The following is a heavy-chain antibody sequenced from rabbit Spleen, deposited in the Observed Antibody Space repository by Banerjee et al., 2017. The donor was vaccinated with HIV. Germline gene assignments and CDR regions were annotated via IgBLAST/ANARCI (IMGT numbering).Heavy chain of an antibody. V-gene: IGHV1S45*01. D-gene: IGHD7-1*01. J-gene: IGHJ4*01. Sequence: QEQLEESGGGLVKPEGSLTLTCKASGFSFSSSYFMCWVRQAPGKGLEWSACIWTGDGDTYYANWAKGRFTISKTSSTVDLKMTSLTAADTATYFCARGMGGGGTGLHLWGQGTLVTVS. CDR2: IWTGDGDT. CDR1: GFSFSSSYF. CDR3: ARGMGGGGTGLHL.